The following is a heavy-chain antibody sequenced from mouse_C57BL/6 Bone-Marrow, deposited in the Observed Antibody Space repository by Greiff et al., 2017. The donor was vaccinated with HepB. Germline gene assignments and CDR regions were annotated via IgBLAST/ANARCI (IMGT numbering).Heavy chain of an antibody. J-gene: IGHJ1*03. CDR3: TSSYRYFEV. CDR1: GFNIKDDY. Sequence: VQLQQSGAELVRPGASVKLSCTASGFNIKDDYMHWVKQRPEQGLEWIGWIDPENGDTEYASKFQGKATITADTSSNTAYLQLSSLTSEDTAVYYCTSSYRYFEVWGTGTTVTVSS. CDR2: IDPENGDT. V-gene: IGHV14-4*01.